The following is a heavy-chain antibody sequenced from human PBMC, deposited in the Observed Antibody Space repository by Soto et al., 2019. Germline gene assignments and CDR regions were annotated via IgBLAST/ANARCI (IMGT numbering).Heavy chain of an antibody. J-gene: IGHJ3*02. Sequence: QVQLQESGPGLVKPSQTLSLTCTVSGDSISIGDYYWSWIRQPPGKGLEWIGYIYNSGNTYYNPSLKSRVRLSVDTSKNQFSLNLNSVTDSDTAVYYCARDTSKDNEDSAGAAFDIWGQGTLFTVSS. CDR2: IYNSGNT. V-gene: IGHV4-30-4*01. CDR3: ARDTSKDNEDSAGAAFDI. CDR1: GDSISIGDYY. D-gene: IGHD1-1*01.